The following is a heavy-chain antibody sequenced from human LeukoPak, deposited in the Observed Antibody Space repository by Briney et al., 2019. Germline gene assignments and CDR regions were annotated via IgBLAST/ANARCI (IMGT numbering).Heavy chain of an antibody. CDR1: GLTFSGYG. Sequence: GGSLRLSCAASGLTFSGYGMHWVRQAPGKGLECVTFIRYDGSSKFYVESVEGRFTISRDDSKNTLYLQMNSLRPEDTALYYCAKGGGGKYCSNTNCYSHAAALDPWGRGTLVTVSS. CDR2: IRYDGSSK. D-gene: IGHD2-2*01. CDR3: AKGGGGKYCSNTNCYSHAAALDP. V-gene: IGHV3-30*02. J-gene: IGHJ5*02.